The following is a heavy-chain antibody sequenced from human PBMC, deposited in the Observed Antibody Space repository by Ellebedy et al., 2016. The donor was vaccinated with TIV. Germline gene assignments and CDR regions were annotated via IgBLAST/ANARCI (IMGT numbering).Heavy chain of an antibody. CDR3: VTDRGERGLLSFFDL. CDR1: GISFRKCR. J-gene: IGHJ4*02. CDR2: LNSDLRYI. D-gene: IGHD2-21*02. V-gene: IGHV3-21*01. Sequence: PGGSLRLSCAASGISFRKCRLNLIRQAPGQGLEWVAWLNSDLRYINYTDSVKGRFTISRDDSKNSVSLPVDGLRAEDTAVHHCVTDRGERGLLSFFDLWGQGNQVTVSS.